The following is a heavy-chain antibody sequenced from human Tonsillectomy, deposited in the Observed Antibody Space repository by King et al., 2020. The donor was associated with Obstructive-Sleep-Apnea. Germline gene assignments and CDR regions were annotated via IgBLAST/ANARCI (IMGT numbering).Heavy chain of an antibody. CDR3: ARHGPYDYGDN. CDR1: GGSISSYY. D-gene: IGHD3-16*01. J-gene: IGHJ4*02. Sequence: QLQESGPGLVKPSETLSLTCTVSGGSISSYYLSWIRQPPGKGLEWSGYIYFRWGTNYNPPLKSRVPKSVDTSKNQFSLKLTSVTAADTAVYYCARHGPYDYGDNWGQGTLVTVSS. V-gene: IGHV4-59*08. CDR2: IYFRWGT.